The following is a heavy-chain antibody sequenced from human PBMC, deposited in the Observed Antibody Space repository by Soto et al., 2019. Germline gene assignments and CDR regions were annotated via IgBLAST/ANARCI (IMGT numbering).Heavy chain of an antibody. J-gene: IGHJ6*02. Sequence: VGSLRLSCAASGFTFSSYSMNWVRQAPGKGLEWVSSISSSSSYIYYADSVKGRFTISRDNAKNLLYLQMNSLRAEDTAVYYCARDIVVVPAAMSGRYYYYGMDVWGQGTTVTVSS. V-gene: IGHV3-21*01. CDR1: GFTFSSYS. D-gene: IGHD2-2*01. CDR3: ARDIVVVPAAMSGRYYYYGMDV. CDR2: ISSSSSYI.